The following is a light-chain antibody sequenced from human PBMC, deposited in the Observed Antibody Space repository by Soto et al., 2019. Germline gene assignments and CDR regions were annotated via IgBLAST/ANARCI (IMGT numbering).Light chain of an antibody. V-gene: IGLV2-14*01. CDR1: MRDVGAYNL. CDR3: SAYTARSTLV. Sequence: QSVLTQPAFVSGSAGQSTTISCSGTMRDVGAYNLVSWYQQHPGTAPKLIIYEVRNRPSGISSRFSGSRSGNTASLTISGLQSEDEGEYYCSAYTARSTLVFGGGTKVSVV. J-gene: IGLJ3*02. CDR2: EVR.